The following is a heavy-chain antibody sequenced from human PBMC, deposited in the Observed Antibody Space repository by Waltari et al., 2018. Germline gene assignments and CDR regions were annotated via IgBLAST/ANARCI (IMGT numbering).Heavy chain of an antibody. J-gene: IGHJ6*03. CDR1: GYSNSSGYY. CDR3: ARVPLRGYYYMDV. CDR2: IYHSGST. Sequence: QVQLQESGPGLVKPSETLSLTCTVSGYSNSSGYYWGWIRQPPGKGLEWIGSIYHSGSTYYNPSLKSRVTISVDTSKNQFSLKLSSVTAADTAVYYCARVPLRGYYYMDVWGKGTTVTVSS. V-gene: IGHV4-38-2*02.